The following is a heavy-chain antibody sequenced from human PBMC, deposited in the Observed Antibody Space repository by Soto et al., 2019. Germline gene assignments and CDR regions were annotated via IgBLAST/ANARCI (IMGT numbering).Heavy chain of an antibody. D-gene: IGHD3-22*01. CDR3: TRDYYDSSGSPRSY. CDR1: GFTFGDYA. CDR2: IRSKAYGGTT. V-gene: IGHV3-49*03. Sequence: GGSLRLSCTASGFTFGDYAMSWFRQAPGKGLEWVGFIRSKAYGGTTEYAASVKGRFTISRDDSKSIAYLQMNSLKTEDTAVYYCTRDYYDSSGSPRSYWGQGTLVTVSS. J-gene: IGHJ4*02.